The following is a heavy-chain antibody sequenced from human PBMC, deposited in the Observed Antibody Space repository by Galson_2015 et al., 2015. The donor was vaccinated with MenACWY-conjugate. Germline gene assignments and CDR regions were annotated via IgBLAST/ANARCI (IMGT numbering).Heavy chain of an antibody. V-gene: IGHV3-30*02. Sequence: SLRLSCAASGFTFSRNGMHWVRQSPGKGLEWVAWIRDIGNDESYADSVTGRFTISRDNSKSTVSLQMNNLRAEDTAEYYCAKDAQWSFDIWGQGTMVTVSS. CDR1: GFTFSRNG. CDR2: IRDIGNDE. CDR3: AKDAQWSFDI. J-gene: IGHJ3*02. D-gene: IGHD6-19*01.